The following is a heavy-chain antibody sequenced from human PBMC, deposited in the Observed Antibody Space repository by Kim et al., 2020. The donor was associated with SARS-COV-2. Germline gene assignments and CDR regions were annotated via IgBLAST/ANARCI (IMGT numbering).Heavy chain of an antibody. Sequence: SETLSLTCTVSGGSISSGGYYWSWIRQHPGKGLEWIGYIYYSGSTYYNPSLKSRVTISVDTSKNQFSLKLSSVTAAHTAVYYCARGMGYYDSSGYPYFDYWGQGTLVTVSS. V-gene: IGHV4-31*03. CDR3: ARGMGYYDSSGYPYFDY. CDR2: IYYSGST. CDR1: GGSISSGGYY. D-gene: IGHD3-22*01. J-gene: IGHJ4*02.